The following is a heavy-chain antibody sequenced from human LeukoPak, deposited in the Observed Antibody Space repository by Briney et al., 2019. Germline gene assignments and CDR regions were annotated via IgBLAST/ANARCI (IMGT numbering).Heavy chain of an antibody. D-gene: IGHD6-19*01. CDR3: ARGPWKVAGPHGAFDI. CDR2: IYTSGST. Sequence: SQTLSLTCTVSGGSISSGSYYGRWIRQPAGKGLEWIGRIYTSGSTNYNPSLKSRVTISVDTSKNQFSLKLSSVTAADTAVYYCARGPWKVAGPHGAFDIWGQGTMVTVSS. J-gene: IGHJ3*02. CDR1: GGSISSGSYY. V-gene: IGHV4-61*02.